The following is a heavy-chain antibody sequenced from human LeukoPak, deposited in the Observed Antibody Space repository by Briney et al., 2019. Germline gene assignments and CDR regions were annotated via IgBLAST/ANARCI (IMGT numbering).Heavy chain of an antibody. CDR3: ARDLGTTVTTYLDY. J-gene: IGHJ4*02. Sequence: GGSLRLSCAASGFTFSNYEMNWVRQAPGKGLQWVSSISSSSSYISYADSVKGRFTISRDNAKNSLYLQMDSLRAEDTAVYYCARDLGTTVTTYLDYWGQGTLVTVSS. V-gene: IGHV3-21*01. D-gene: IGHD4-17*01. CDR2: ISSSSSYI. CDR1: GFTFSNYE.